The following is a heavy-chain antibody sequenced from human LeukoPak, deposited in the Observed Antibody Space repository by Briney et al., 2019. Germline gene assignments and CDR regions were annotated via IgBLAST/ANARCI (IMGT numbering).Heavy chain of an antibody. V-gene: IGHV4-59*05. Sequence: SETLSLTCTVSGGSISSYYWSWIRQPPGKGLEWIGSIYYSGSTYYNPSLKGRVTISVDTSKNQFSLKLSSVTAADTAVYYCARLDDFWSGYYTHFDYWGQGTLVTVSS. D-gene: IGHD3-3*01. CDR3: ARLDDFWSGYYTHFDY. J-gene: IGHJ4*02. CDR2: IYYSGST. CDR1: GGSISSYY.